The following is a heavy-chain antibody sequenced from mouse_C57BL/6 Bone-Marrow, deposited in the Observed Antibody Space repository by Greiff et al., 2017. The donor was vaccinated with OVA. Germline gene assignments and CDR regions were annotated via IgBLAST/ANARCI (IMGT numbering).Heavy chain of an antibody. CDR3: ARRDYGSLDY. CDR2: IHPNSGST. J-gene: IGHJ2*01. D-gene: IGHD1-1*01. Sequence: QVHVKQPGAELVKPGASVKLSCKASGYTFTSYWMHWVKQRPGQGLEWIGMIHPNSGSTNYNEKFKSKATLTVDKSSSTAYMQLSSLTSEDSAVYYCARRDYGSLDYWGQGTTLTVSS. V-gene: IGHV1-64*01. CDR1: GYTFTSYW.